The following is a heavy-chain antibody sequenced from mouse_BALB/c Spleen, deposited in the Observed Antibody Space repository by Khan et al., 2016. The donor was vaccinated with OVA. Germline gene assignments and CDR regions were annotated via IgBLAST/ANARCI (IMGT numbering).Heavy chain of an antibody. J-gene: IGHJ2*01. D-gene: IGHD1-1*01. V-gene: IGHV1-87*01. CDR2: IYPGDGNT. Sequence: QVQLQQSGTELARPGASVKLSCKASGYTFTSYWMQWVKQRPGQGLEWIGAIYPGDGNTRYTQKFKGKATLTADKSSSTAYMQLSRWASEDSAVXFCVRGRITTGYFDYWGQGTTLTVSS. CDR3: VRGRITTGYFDY. CDR1: GYTFTSYW.